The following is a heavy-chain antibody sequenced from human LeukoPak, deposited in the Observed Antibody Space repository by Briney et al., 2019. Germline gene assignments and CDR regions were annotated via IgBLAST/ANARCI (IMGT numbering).Heavy chain of an antibody. CDR3: ARVYLYTTGWSAAYYYFMDF. D-gene: IGHD3-16*02. CDR1: TYISSYFG. Sequence: GASVKVSCNASTYISSYFGMSWVRLAPGGGLEWMGWVSGDNGQTNYGHKFYGRVTMTMETSTNTASMELRGLRSDDTAIYYCARVYLYTTGWSAAYYYFMDFWGKGTTVTVSS. CDR2: VSGDNGQT. J-gene: IGHJ6*03. V-gene: IGHV1-18*01.